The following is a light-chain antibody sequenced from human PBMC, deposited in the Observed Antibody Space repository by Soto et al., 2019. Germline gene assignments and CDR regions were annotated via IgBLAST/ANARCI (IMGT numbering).Light chain of an antibody. J-gene: IGKJ5*01. CDR2: GAS. CDR1: QSVNSNY. V-gene: IGKV3D-7*01. CDR3: QQDYNLPIT. Sequence: EIVLTQSPATLSLSPWERATLSCRASQSVNSNYLSWYQQKPGQAPRLLIYGASTRATGIPARFSGSGSGTDFTLTISSLQPEDFAVYYCQQDYNLPITFGPGTRLEIK.